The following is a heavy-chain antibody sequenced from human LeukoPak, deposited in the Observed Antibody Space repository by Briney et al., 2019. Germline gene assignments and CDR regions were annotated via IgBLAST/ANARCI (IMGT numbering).Heavy chain of an antibody. Sequence: GASVKVSCKASGCIFTNYYMHWVRQAPGQGLEWMGWINPRSGGTNFAQKFQGRVTMTRDTSISAAYMELSRLRSDDTAVYYCARHVSSSGEDSWGQGTLVTVSS. J-gene: IGHJ4*02. V-gene: IGHV1-2*02. D-gene: IGHD2-21*01. CDR1: GCIFTNYY. CDR2: INPRSGGT. CDR3: ARHVSSSGEDS.